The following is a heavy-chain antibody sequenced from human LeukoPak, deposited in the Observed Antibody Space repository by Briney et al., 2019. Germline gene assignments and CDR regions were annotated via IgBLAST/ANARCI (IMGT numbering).Heavy chain of an antibody. Sequence: TSETLSLTCTVSGGSISSGSYYWSWIRQPAGKGLEWIGRIYTSGSTNYNPSLKSRVTMSVDTSKNQFSLKLSSVTAADTAVYYRARDHYSSSWYAEYYFDYWGQGTLVTVSS. CDR2: IYTSGST. D-gene: IGHD6-13*01. CDR3: ARDHYSSSWYAEYYFDY. J-gene: IGHJ4*02. V-gene: IGHV4-61*02. CDR1: GGSISSGSYY.